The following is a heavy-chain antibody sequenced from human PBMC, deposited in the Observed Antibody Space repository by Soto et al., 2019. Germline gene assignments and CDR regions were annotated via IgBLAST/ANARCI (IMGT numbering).Heavy chain of an antibody. CDR3: ARDRWEYSSKRHYYYYYGMDV. CDR2: IIPIFGTA. D-gene: IGHD6-6*01. J-gene: IGHJ6*02. Sequence: SVKVSCKASGGTFSSYAISWVRQAPGQGLEWMGGIIPIFGTANYAQKFQGRVTITADESTSTAYMELSSLRSEDTAVYYCARDRWEYSSKRHYYYYYGMDVWGQGTTVTVYS. V-gene: IGHV1-69*13. CDR1: GGTFSSYA.